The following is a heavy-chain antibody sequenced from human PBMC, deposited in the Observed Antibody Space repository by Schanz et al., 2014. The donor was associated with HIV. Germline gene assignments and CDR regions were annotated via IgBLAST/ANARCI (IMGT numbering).Heavy chain of an antibody. CDR1: GGSIRSDGYY. CDR3: ARGSGLDY. J-gene: IGHJ4*02. D-gene: IGHD1-1*01. Sequence: QVQLQESGPGLVKPSQTLSLTCTVSGGSIRSDGYYWSWIRQNPGKGLEWIGYIYYNGDTYYNPSLKSRVTISVDTSRNQFSLRLNSVTAADTAVYYCARGSGLDYWGQGTLVTVSS. V-gene: IGHV4-31*03. CDR2: IYYNGDT.